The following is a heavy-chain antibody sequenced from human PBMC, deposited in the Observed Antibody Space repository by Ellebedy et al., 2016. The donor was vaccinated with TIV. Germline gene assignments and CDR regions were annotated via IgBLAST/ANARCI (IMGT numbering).Heavy chain of an antibody. CDR3: ARDSERGDDGWFDP. V-gene: IGHV1-46*01. Sequence: ASVKVSCXASGGTFSNYAISWVRQAPGQGLEWMGLIHPSGGRTSYAQKFQGRVILTRDTSTRTFYMELYSLRSEDTAVYYCARDSERGDDGWFDPWGQGTLVTVSS. J-gene: IGHJ5*02. CDR2: IHPSGGRT. D-gene: IGHD4-17*01. CDR1: GGTFSNYA.